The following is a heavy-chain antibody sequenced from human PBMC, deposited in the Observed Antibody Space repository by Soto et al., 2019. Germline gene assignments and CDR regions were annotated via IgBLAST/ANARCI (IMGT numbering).Heavy chain of an antibody. CDR2: IYYSGST. Sequence: QVQLQESGPGLVKPSQTLSLTCTVSGGSISSGGYYWSWIRQHPGKGLEWIGYIYYSGSTYYNPSLKCRVTISVDTTKHQLSLKLSSGTAADTAVYYCARSSQSTVTRFDYWGQGTLVTVSS. CDR1: GGSISSGGYY. J-gene: IGHJ4*02. CDR3: ARSSQSTVTRFDY. V-gene: IGHV4-31*03. D-gene: IGHD4-17*01.